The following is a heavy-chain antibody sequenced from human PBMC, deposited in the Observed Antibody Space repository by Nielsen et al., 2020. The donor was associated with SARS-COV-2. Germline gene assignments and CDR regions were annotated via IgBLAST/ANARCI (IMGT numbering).Heavy chain of an antibody. Sequence: GGSLRLSCAASGFTFSSYGMHWVRQAPGQGLEWMGIINPSGGSTIYAQKFQGRVTMTEDTSTDTAYMELSSLRSEDTAVYYCATGPGYCSGGSCLNWFDPWGQGTLVTVSS. CDR2: INPSGGST. D-gene: IGHD2-15*01. V-gene: IGHV1-46*01. CDR1: GFTFSSYG. CDR3: ATGPGYCSGGSCLNWFDP. J-gene: IGHJ5*02.